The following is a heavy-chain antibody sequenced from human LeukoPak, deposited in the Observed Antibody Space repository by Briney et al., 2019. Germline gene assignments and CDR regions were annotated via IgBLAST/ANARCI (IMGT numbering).Heavy chain of an antibody. D-gene: IGHD2-15*01. J-gene: IGHJ4*02. V-gene: IGHV1-46*01. CDR1: GYTFTSYY. Sequence: ASVKVSCKASGYTFTSYYMHWVRQAPGQGLEWMGIINPSGGSTSYAQKFQGRVTMTRDMSTSTAYMELSSLRSEDTAVYYCARGTIVVDYLKYYFDYGGQGTLVTVSS. CDR2: INPSGGST. CDR3: ARGTIVVDYLKYYFDY.